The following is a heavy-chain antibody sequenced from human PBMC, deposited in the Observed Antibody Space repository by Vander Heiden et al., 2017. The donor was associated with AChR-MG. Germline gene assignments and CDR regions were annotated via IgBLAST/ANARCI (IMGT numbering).Heavy chain of an antibody. CDR1: GFTFSSYD. V-gene: IGHV3-13*01. CDR3: ARAPRGVAYYYYGMDV. CDR2: IGTAGDT. D-gene: IGHD3-10*01. Sequence: EVQLVESGGVLVQPGGSLRLACAASGFTFSSYDMHWVRQATGKGLEWVSAIGTAGDTYYPGSVKGRFTISRENAKNSLYLQMNSLRAGDTAVYYCARAPRGVAYYYYGMDVWGQGTTVTISS. J-gene: IGHJ6*02.